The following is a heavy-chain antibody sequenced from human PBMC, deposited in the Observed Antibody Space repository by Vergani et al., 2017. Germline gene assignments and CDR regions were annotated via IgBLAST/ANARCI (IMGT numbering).Heavy chain of an antibody. CDR2: LIPLLGIA. J-gene: IGHJ4*02. CDR1: GGTFSSYA. Sequence: QVQLVQSGAEVKKPGSSVKVSCKASGGTFSSYAISWVRQAPGQGLEWMGRLIPLLGIANYAQKFQGRVTMTADKSTSTAYMELSSLRSEDTAVYYCARDATRYCSSTSCYNDGMDYWGQGTLVTVSS. CDR3: ARDATRYCSSTSCYNDGMDY. V-gene: IGHV1-69*09. D-gene: IGHD2-2*02.